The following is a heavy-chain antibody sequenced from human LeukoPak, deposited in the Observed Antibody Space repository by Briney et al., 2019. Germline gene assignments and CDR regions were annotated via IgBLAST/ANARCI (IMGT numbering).Heavy chain of an antibody. CDR2: IIPIFGTA. D-gene: IGHD5-24*01. Sequence: SVKVSCTASGGTFSSYAISWVRQAPGQGLEWMGGIIPIFGTANYAQKFQGRVTITADESTSTAYMELSSLRSEDTAVYYCARDRDGFCAFDIWGQGTMVTVSS. J-gene: IGHJ3*02. V-gene: IGHV1-69*13. CDR3: ARDRDGFCAFDI. CDR1: GGTFSSYA.